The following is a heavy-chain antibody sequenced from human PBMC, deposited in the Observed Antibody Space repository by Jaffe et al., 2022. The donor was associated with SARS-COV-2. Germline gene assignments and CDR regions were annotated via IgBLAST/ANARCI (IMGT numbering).Heavy chain of an antibody. CDR3: ARGVVSPSGVVVVASKAYNWFDP. Sequence: QVQLQESGPGLVKPSETLSLTCTVSGGSISSYYWSWIRQPPGKGLEWIGYIYYSGSTNYNPSLKSRVTISVDTSKNQFSLKLSSVTAADTAVYYCARGVVSPSGVVVVASKAYNWFDPWGQGTLVTVSS. V-gene: IGHV4-59*01. J-gene: IGHJ5*02. CDR2: IYYSGST. D-gene: IGHD2-15*01. CDR1: GGSISSYY.